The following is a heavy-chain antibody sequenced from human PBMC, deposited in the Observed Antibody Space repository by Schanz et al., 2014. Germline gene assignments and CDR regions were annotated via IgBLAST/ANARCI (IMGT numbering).Heavy chain of an antibody. J-gene: IGHJ4*02. CDR2: IGGSGDST. CDR1: GFTFSGYA. CDR3: ARGDPVAGLDY. V-gene: IGHV3-23*04. Sequence: EVQLVESGGGVVRPGGSLRLSCAASGFTFSGYAMSWVRQAPGKGLEWVSGIGGSGDSTHYADSVKGRFIISRDNSKNTVYLQMNSLRGEDTGMYYCARGDPVAGLDYWGQGTLVTVSS.